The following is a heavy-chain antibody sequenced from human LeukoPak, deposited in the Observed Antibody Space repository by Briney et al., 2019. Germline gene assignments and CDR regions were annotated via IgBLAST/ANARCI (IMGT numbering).Heavy chain of an antibody. CDR3: ARDPLLWFGEAIDY. Sequence: ASVTVTCKASGYTFTSYGISWVRQAPAQGLERMGWMSAYNGNTNYAQKLQGRVTMTTDTSTSTAYMELRSLRSDDTPVYYCARDPLLWFGEAIDYWGQGTLVTVSS. J-gene: IGHJ4*02. CDR1: GYTFTSYG. CDR2: MSAYNGNT. D-gene: IGHD3-10*01. V-gene: IGHV1-18*01.